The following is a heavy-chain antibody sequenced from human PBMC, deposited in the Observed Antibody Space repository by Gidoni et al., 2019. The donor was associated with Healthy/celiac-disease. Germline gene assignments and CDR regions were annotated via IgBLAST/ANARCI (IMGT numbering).Heavy chain of an antibody. CDR1: GCTFSGSA. CDR2: IRSKATSYAT. D-gene: IGHD5-18*01. J-gene: IGHJ5*02. V-gene: IGHV3-73*01. Sequence: EVQLVASGGGLVQPGGSLIRSCAASGCTFSGSALQWFRQASGKGLEWVGRIRSKATSYATAYAASVKGRFTISRDDSKNTAYLKMNSLKTEDPAVYYCTSQGAASSFLSGYKNWFDPWGQGTLVTVSS. CDR3: TSQGAASSFLSGYKNWFDP.